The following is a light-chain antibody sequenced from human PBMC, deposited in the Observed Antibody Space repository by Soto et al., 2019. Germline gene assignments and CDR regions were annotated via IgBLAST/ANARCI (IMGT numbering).Light chain of an antibody. Sequence: EIVLTQSPGTLSLSPGERATLSCRASQSVSSTYLAWYQHKLGQAPRLLIYGASSKASGIPDRFSGSGSGTDFTLTISRLEPEDFAVYYCLQYGSSPRSFGQGTKVEVK. V-gene: IGKV3-20*01. CDR1: QSVSSTY. CDR3: LQYGSSPRS. J-gene: IGKJ1*01. CDR2: GAS.